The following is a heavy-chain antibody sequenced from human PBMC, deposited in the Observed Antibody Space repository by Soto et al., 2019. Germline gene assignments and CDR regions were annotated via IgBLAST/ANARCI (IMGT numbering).Heavy chain of an antibody. V-gene: IGHV1-46*03. J-gene: IGHJ5*02. CDR2: INPSGGI. Sequence: QVQLVQSGAEVKTPGASVKISCKASGFTISIYYMHWVRQAPGQGLEWMGIINPSGGISLAQKFQGRVTMTRDTSTNTVYMELSSLRSEDTAIYYCARDNSVADLGWWFDPWGQGTLVTVSS. D-gene: IGHD2-15*01. CDR1: GFTISIYY. CDR3: ARDNSVADLGWWFDP.